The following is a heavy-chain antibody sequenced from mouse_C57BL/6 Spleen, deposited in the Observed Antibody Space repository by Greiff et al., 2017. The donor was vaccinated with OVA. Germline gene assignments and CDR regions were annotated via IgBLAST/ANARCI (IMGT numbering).Heavy chain of an antibody. Sequence: QVQLKQSGPGLVAPSQSLSITCTVSGFSFTSYGVHWVRQPPGKGLEWLVVIWSDGSTTYNSALKSRLSSSKDNTKSQLFLIMNSLQTDDTAMYYCARGSSGYSYFDYWGQGTTLTVSS. V-gene: IGHV2-6*03. J-gene: IGHJ2*01. CDR2: IWSDGST. D-gene: IGHD3-2*02. CDR1: GFSFTSYG. CDR3: ARGSSGYSYFDY.